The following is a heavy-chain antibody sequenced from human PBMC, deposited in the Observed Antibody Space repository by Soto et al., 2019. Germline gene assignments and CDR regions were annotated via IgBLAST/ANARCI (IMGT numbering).Heavy chain of an antibody. Sequence: LRVACGSCALPVRDYFMTCILQAPGKGLERVAHIGGSGSVEIYYAYAVNGRFSISRDNAKNSLYLQMNSLRAEDTAVYYCARDSRWGHVWGQGTTVTVSS. D-gene: IGHD3-16*01. V-gene: IGHV3-11*01. J-gene: IGHJ6*02. CDR2: IGGSGSVEI. CDR1: ALPVRDYF. CDR3: ARDSRWGHV.